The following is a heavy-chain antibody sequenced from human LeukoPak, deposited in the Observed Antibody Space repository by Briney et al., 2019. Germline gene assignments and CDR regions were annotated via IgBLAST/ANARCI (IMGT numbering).Heavy chain of an antibody. D-gene: IGHD2-2*01. CDR1: GFTFSSYW. V-gene: IGHV3-7*05. CDR2: IKQDGSEK. J-gene: IGHJ6*02. Sequence: GGSLRLSCAASGFTFSSYWMSWVRQAPGKGLEWVANIKQDGSEKYYVDSVKGRFTISRDNAKNSLYLQMNSLRAEDTAVHYCARDGPIVVVPAAMPYYYYGMDVWGQGTTVTVSS. CDR3: ARDGPIVVVPAAMPYYYYGMDV.